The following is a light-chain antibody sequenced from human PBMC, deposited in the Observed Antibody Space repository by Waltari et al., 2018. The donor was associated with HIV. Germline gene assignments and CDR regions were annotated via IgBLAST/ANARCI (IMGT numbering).Light chain of an antibody. CDR2: KDT. Sequence: SHELTQPPSMSVSPGQTARITCSGDALPKQYAYWYQQKPGQAPVLIIYKDTERPSGIPERFSGSNSGTIATLTISGVQAEDEAAYYCQSADSSGIYEIFGGGTKVIVL. V-gene: IGLV3-25*03. CDR3: QSADSSGIYEI. CDR1: ALPKQY. J-gene: IGLJ2*01.